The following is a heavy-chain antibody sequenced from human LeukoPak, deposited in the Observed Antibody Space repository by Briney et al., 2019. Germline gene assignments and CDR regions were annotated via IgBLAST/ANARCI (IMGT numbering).Heavy chain of an antibody. CDR1: GFTFSSYA. CDR3: ARAPITTPSYYFDY. J-gene: IGHJ4*02. D-gene: IGHD3-3*01. Sequence: GGSLRLSCAASGFTFSSYAMHWVRQAPGKGLEWVAVISYDGSNKYYADSVKGRFTISRDNSKNTLYLQMNSLRAEDTAVYYCARAPITTPSYYFDYWGQGTLVTVSS. CDR2: ISYDGSNK. V-gene: IGHV3-30*01.